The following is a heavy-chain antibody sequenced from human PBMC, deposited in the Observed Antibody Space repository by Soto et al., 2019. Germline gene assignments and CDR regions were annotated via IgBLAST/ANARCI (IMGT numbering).Heavy chain of an antibody. CDR3: AKTSSGYYSAFDY. CDR1: GFTVSSNY. V-gene: IGHV3-53*01. Sequence: GGSLRLSCAASGFTVSSNYMSWVRQAPGKGLEWVSVIYSGGSTYYADSVKGRFTISRDNSKNTLYLQMNSLRAEDTAVYYCAKTSSGYYSAFDYWGQGTLVTVSS. CDR2: IYSGGST. D-gene: IGHD3-22*01. J-gene: IGHJ4*02.